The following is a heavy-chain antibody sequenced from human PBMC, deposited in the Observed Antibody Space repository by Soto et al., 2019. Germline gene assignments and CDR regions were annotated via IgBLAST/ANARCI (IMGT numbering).Heavy chain of an antibody. Sequence: QVHLQQWGAGLLKPSETLSLTCSVNGGSFGDNYWSWIRQTPGKGLEWIGEINHRATTNYNSSLKSRVSISLDTSQNAFSLRLTSVAAADTAVYYCARGRTVVRGVIMRRYFDSWGQGTLVSVSS. CDR1: GGSFGDNY. J-gene: IGHJ4*02. CDR2: INHRATT. V-gene: IGHV4-34*01. D-gene: IGHD3-10*01. CDR3: ARGRTVVRGVIMRRYFDS.